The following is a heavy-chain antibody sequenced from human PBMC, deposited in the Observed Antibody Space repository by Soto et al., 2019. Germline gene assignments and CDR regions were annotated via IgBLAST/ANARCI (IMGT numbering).Heavy chain of an antibody. D-gene: IGHD3-9*01. CDR2: VYYRGNA. CDR1: DYSINSDKYY. J-gene: IGHJ4*02. CDR3: ARLEGLATISHYFDF. V-gene: IGHV4-39*01. Sequence: LSETLSLTCSVSDYSINSDKYYWGWIRQPPGKGLEWIGSVYYRGNAYYNPSLQTRVTISLDKSKSQFSLKLNSVTAADSAVYFCARLEGLATISHYFDFWGPGALVTVS.